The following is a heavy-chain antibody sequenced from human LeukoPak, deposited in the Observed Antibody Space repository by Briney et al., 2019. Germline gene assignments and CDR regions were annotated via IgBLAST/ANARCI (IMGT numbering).Heavy chain of an antibody. Sequence: GGSLRLSCAASGFTFSSYSMNWVRQAPGKGLEWVSYISSSSSTIYYADSVKGRFTISRDNAKNPLYLQMNSLRAEDTAVYYCARDASRATSKWGFDPWGQGTLVTVSS. CDR2: ISSSSSTI. D-gene: IGHD5-12*01. V-gene: IGHV3-48*01. CDR1: GFTFSSYS. J-gene: IGHJ5*02. CDR3: ARDASRATSKWGFDP.